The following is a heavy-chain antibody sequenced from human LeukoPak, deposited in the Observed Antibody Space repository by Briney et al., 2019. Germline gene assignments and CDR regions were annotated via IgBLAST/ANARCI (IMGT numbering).Heavy chain of an antibody. J-gene: IGHJ4*02. CDR3: ARGGAYSSSSFVDY. CDR1: GFTVSSNY. CDR2: IYSGGST. D-gene: IGHD6-6*01. V-gene: IGHV3-53*01. Sequence: PGGSLRLSCAASGFTVSSNYMSWVRQAPGKGLEWVSVIYSGGSTYYADSVKGRFTISRDNSKNTLYLQMNSLRAEDTAVYYCARGGAYSSSSFVDYWGQGTLVTVSS.